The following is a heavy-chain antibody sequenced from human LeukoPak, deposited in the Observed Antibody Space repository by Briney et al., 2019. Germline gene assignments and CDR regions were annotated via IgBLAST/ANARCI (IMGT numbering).Heavy chain of an antibody. CDR3: ARAGYNSGWQPFDY. CDR1: GGSISSYY. V-gene: IGHV4-59*01. CDR2: IHYSGST. D-gene: IGHD6-19*01. J-gene: IGHJ4*02. Sequence: PSETLSLTCTVSGGSISSYYWSWIRQPPGKGLEWVGYIHYSGSTNYKSSLKSRVTISVDTSKNQFSLKLSSVTAADTAVYYCARAGYNSGWQPFDYWGQGTPVTVSS.